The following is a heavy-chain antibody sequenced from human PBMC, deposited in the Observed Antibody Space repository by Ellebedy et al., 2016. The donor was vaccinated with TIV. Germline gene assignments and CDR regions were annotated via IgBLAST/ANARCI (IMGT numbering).Heavy chain of an antibody. J-gene: IGHJ6*03. D-gene: IGHD6-6*01. CDR1: GYTITSFG. Sequence: ASVKVSXKVSGYTITSFGLSWVRQAPGQGLEWMGWISAYNGDINYAQNFQGRVAMTTDTATSTVYVDLRSLRSDDTAVYYCARVSVDVVIGYHYFYMDIWGKGTTVTVSS. V-gene: IGHV1-18*01. CDR2: ISAYNGDI. CDR3: ARVSVDVVIGYHYFYMDI.